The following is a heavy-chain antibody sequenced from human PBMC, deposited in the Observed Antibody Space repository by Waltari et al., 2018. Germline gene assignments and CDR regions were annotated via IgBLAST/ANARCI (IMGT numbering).Heavy chain of an antibody. J-gene: IGHJ4*02. CDR1: GFTFHHYW. CDR2: VNNEGTHT. V-gene: IGHV3-74*03. Sequence: EVRLVESGGGLVQPGGSLRLSCAASGFTFHHYWIHWVGHSPGKGLVWVAYVNNEGTHTAYVDAVKGRFTASRDNAKNTLYLQMNSLRVEDTAVYYCARGGLAGATPDYWGQGTLVTVSS. CDR3: ARGGLAGATPDY. D-gene: IGHD1-26*01.